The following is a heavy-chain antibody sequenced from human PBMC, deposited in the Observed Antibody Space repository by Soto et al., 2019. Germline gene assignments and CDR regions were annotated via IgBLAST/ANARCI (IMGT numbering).Heavy chain of an antibody. J-gene: IGHJ4*02. CDR3: TTDQLPAIIGAAGY. CDR1: GFTFTSYG. D-gene: IGHD6-13*01. V-gene: IGHV3-23*01. CDR2: ISGSGDRT. Sequence: EVQLLESGGGLVQPGGSLRLSCAASGFTFTSYGMSWYRQSPGKGREWLSVISGSGDRTRQADSVKGRFTNSRDNSQSTLHLQMNRLRVDDTAAYYCTTDQLPAIIGAAGYWGQGTLVTVSS.